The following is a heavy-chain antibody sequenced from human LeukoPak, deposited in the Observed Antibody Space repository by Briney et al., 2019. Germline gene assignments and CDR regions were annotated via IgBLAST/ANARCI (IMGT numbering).Heavy chain of an antibody. CDR3: VQQYSSIWSVGDS. V-gene: IGHV3-23*01. J-gene: IGHJ4*02. CDR2: ISGGTDST. D-gene: IGHD6-13*01. Sequence: GGSLRLSCATSGFTFSTYAMSWVRQAPGKGLEWVSAISGGTDSTYYTDSVKGRFTISRDTAKNNLYLQMNSLRAEDTAVYYCVQQYSSIWSVGDSWGQGTLVTVSS. CDR1: GFTFSTYA.